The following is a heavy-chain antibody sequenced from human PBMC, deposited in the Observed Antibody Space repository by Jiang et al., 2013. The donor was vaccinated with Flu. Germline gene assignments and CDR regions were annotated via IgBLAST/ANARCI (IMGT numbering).Heavy chain of an antibody. CDR2: ISYVGGNK. V-gene: IGHV3-30-3*01. J-gene: IGHJ4*02. D-gene: IGHD5-12*01. Sequence: LLEVWGRRGPAWRSLRLSCAASGFTFSTYAMHWVRQAPGKGLEWVAVISYVGGNKYYADSLKGRFTISRDNSKNTLYLQMNSLRAEDTALYYCARELDDVMSGYDFLGRFDSWGQGTLVTVSS. CDR1: GFTFSTYA. CDR3: ARELDDVMSGYDFLGRFDS.